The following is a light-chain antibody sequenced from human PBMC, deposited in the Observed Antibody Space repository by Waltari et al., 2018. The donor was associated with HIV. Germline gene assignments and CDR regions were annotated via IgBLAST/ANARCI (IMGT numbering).Light chain of an antibody. J-gene: IGKJ3*01. CDR3: HQRSTWPFT. V-gene: IGKV3-11*01. CDR2: VTS. CDR1: QSIMNY. Sequence: EIVLTQSPATLSLSPGERAILSCRANQSIMNYLAWYQQRPDQAPRHLVYVTSNRATGVPARCSGSGSGTDFSLTIASLESEDFAIYYCHQRSTWPFTFGPGTKVDI.